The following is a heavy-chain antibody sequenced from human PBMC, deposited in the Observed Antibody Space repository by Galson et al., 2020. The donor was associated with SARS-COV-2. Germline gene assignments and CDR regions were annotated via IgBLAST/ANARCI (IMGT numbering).Heavy chain of an antibody. CDR2: IVVGSGNT. V-gene: IGHV1-58*02. D-gene: IGHD2-15*01. CDR3: ARVGVGDCSGGSCYSQRYYYYGMDV. J-gene: IGHJ6*02. CDR1: GFTFTSSA. Sequence: SVKVSCKASGFTFTSSAMQWVRQARGQRLEWIGWIVVGSGNTNYAQKFQERVTITRDMSTSTAYMELSRLRSDDTAVYYCARVGVGDCSGGSCYSQRYYYYGMDVWGQGTTVTVSS.